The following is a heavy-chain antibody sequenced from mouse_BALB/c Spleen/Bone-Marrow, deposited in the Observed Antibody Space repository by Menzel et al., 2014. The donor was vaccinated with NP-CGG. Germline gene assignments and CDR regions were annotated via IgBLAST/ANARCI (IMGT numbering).Heavy chain of an antibody. CDR1: GYTFSSYW. J-gene: IGHJ4*01. V-gene: IGHV1-9*01. Sequence: VQLQQSGAELMKPGASVKISCKATGYTFSSYWIEWVKQRPGHGLEWIGEILPGRGSTNYNEKFKGKATFTSDTSSNTAYMQLSSLTSEDSAVYYCARWDTTVMDYWGQGTSVTVSS. CDR3: ARWDTTVMDY. D-gene: IGHD1-1*01. CDR2: ILPGRGST.